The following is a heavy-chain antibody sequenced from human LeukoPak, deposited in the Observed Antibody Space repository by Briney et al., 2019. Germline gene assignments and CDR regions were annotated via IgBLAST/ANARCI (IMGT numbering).Heavy chain of an antibody. D-gene: IGHD6-6*01. CDR3: ARLDSSSSTGDY. CDR2: IYYSGST. V-gene: IGHV4-59*01. CDR1: GGSISSYY. Sequence: SETLSLTCTVSGGSISSYYWSWIRQPPGKGLEWIGYIYYSGSTNYNPSLKSRVTISVDTSKNQFSLKLSSVTAADTAVYYCARLDSSSSTGDYWGRGTLVTVSS. J-gene: IGHJ4*02.